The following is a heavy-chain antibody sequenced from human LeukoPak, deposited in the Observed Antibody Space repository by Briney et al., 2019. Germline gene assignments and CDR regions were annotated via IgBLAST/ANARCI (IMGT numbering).Heavy chain of an antibody. V-gene: IGHV4-39*01. CDR3: ARRSHCTGGSCYPV. CDR2: IYYGGST. Sequence: SETLSLTCTVSGDSMTSSNHYWVWIRQPPGKGLEWIGSIYYGGSTYYNPSLKSRVTISQDTSKNQFSLKVSSVTAADTAVHHCARRSHCTGGSCYPVWGQGTTVTVSS. CDR1: GDSMTSSNHY. D-gene: IGHD2-15*01. J-gene: IGHJ6*02.